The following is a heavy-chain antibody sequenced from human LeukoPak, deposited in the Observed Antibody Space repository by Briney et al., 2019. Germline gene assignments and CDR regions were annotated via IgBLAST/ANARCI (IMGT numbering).Heavy chain of an antibody. D-gene: IGHD3-16*01. CDR1: GFTFSSYW. CDR3: ASDRFYFGV. J-gene: IGHJ4*02. Sequence: GSLRLSCAASGFTFSSYWMHWVRHAPGKGLEWVANIKLDGTEKYYVDSVKGRFTISRDNAKNPLYLQMNSLRAEDTAVYYCASDRFYFGVWGQGTLVTVFS. V-gene: IGHV3-7*05. CDR2: IKLDGTEK.